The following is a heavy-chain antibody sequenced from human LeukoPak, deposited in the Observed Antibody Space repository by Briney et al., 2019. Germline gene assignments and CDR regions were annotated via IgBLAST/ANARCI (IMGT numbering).Heavy chain of an antibody. V-gene: IGHV4-4*09. D-gene: IGHD3-22*01. Sequence: SETLSLTCTVAGGSISSYYWSWIRQPPGKGLEWIGYIYTSGSTNYNPSLKSRVTISVVTSKNQCSLKLSSVTAADTAVYYCARERPPNYYDSSGYYRSDWYFDLWGRGTLVTVSS. CDR2: IYTSGST. CDR3: ARERPPNYYDSSGYYRSDWYFDL. CDR1: GGSISSYY. J-gene: IGHJ2*01.